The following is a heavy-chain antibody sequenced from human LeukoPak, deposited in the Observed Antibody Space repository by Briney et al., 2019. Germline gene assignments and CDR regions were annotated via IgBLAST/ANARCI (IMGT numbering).Heavy chain of an antibody. D-gene: IGHD6-13*01. Sequence: GGSLRLSCAASGFTFSDYYMSWIRQAPGKGLKRVSYISSSGSTIYYADSVKGRFTISRDNAKNSLYLQMNSLRAEDTAVYYCARSIAAAGISVYWGQGTLVTVSS. CDR2: ISSSGSTI. CDR3: ARSIAAAGISVY. V-gene: IGHV3-11*01. J-gene: IGHJ4*02. CDR1: GFTFSDYY.